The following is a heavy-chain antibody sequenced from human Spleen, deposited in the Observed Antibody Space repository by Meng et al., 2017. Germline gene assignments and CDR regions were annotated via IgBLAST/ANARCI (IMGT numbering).Heavy chain of an antibody. Sequence: QGELVQSGAEVKKPGASVKLSCKASGYTFTSYYMHWVRQAPGQGLEWLGTINPSGGSTSYAQLFQGRVTMTRDTSTSTVYMELSSLTSEDTAVYYCARGLGSSWSSYFEYWGQGTLVTVSS. CDR3: ARGLGSSWSSYFEY. CDR1: GYTFTSYY. V-gene: IGHV1-46*01. D-gene: IGHD6-13*01. CDR2: INPSGGST. J-gene: IGHJ4*02.